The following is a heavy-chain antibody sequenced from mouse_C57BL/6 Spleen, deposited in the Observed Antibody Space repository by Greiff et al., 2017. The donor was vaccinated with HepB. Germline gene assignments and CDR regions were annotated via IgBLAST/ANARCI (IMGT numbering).Heavy chain of an antibody. Sequence: VQLQQSGAELVRPGASVTLSCKASGYTFTDYEMHWVKQTPVHGLEWIGAIDPETGGTAYNQKFKGKAILTADKSSSTAYMALRSLTSEDSAVYYCTRYYGSSYRAMDYWGQGTSVTVSS. CDR3: TRYYGSSYRAMDY. D-gene: IGHD1-1*01. J-gene: IGHJ4*01. V-gene: IGHV1-15*01. CDR1: GYTFTDYE. CDR2: IDPETGGT.